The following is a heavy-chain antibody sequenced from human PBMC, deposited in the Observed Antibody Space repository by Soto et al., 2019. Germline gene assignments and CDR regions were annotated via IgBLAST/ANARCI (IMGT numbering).Heavy chain of an antibody. V-gene: IGHV3-48*03. CDR1: GFTFSSSE. J-gene: IGHJ3*01. CDR2: IHPSGQPI. Sequence: EVQLVESGGGLIQPGGSLRLSCAASGFTFSSSEMYWVRQAPGKGLEWVSYIHPSGQPIFYADSVKGRFTISRDNAKKPLYLQRSRLRGEEPAIYYCARRASRWGPGTRVTVSS. CDR3: ARRASR. D-gene: IGHD1-26*01.